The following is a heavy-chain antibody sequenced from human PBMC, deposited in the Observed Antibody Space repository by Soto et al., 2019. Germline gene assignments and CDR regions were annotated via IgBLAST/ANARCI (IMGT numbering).Heavy chain of an antibody. Sequence: QVQLVESGGGVVQPGGSLILSCSASRFTLSNCGIHWVRDAPGRGREWVAVISYDGNGKHYIDSVKVRFTISRDDSKNTLYLQMNSLRPEDTAVYYCAKDLYTSGWYNYFDPWGQGTLVTVSS. CDR3: AKDLYTSGWYNYFDP. D-gene: IGHD6-19*01. J-gene: IGHJ5*02. CDR2: ISYDGNGK. V-gene: IGHV3-30*18. CDR1: RFTLSNCG.